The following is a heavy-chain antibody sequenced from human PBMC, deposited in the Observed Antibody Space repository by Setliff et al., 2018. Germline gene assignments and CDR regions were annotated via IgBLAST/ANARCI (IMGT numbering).Heavy chain of an antibody. Sequence: ASVKVSCKASGYPFTSYGVNWVRQAPGQGLEWMGRIVTYNDDTYYPRKFQGRVTMTTDTSTSTAYMELRSLTSDDTAVYYCARHGSSGKFDASDIWGQGTTVTVSS. J-gene: IGHJ3*02. CDR3: ARHGSSGKFDASDI. D-gene: IGHD3-10*01. V-gene: IGHV1-18*04. CDR2: IVTYNDDT. CDR1: GYPFTSYG.